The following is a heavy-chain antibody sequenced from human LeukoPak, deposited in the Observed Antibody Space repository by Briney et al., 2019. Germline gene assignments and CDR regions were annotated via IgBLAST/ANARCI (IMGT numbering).Heavy chain of an antibody. J-gene: IGHJ4*02. V-gene: IGHV3-48*03. CDR1: GFTFSSYE. CDR3: AKKQGVNYDFNY. Sequence: PGGSLRLACAASGFTFSSYEMNWVRQAPGKGLEWVYISSSGSTIYYADSVKGRFTISRDNAKNSLYLQMNSLRAEDTAVYYCAKKQGVNYDFNYWGQGTLVAVSS. D-gene: IGHD1-7*01. CDR2: ISSSGSTI.